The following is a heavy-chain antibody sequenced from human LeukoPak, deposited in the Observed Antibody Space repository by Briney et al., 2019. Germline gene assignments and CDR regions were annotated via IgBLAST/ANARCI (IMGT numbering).Heavy chain of an antibody. CDR1: GFTVSSNY. CDR3: ASGSGSYRTPYYYMDV. J-gene: IGHJ6*03. Sequence: GGSLRLSCAASGFTVSSNYMSWVRQAPGKGLEWVSVIYSGSSTYYADSVKGRFTISRDNSKNTLYLQMNSLRAEDTAVYYCASGSGSYRTPYYYMDVWGTGTTVTVPS. D-gene: IGHD3-10*01. V-gene: IGHV3-53*01. CDR2: IYSGSST.